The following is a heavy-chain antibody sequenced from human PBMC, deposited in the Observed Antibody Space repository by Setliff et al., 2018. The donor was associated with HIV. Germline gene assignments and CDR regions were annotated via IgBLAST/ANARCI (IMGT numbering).Heavy chain of an antibody. D-gene: IGHD3-22*01. Sequence: SETLSLTCTVSRGSIRSGTYYWGWIRQPPGKGLEWIGNMYYTGNTYHNPSLKSRVTISVDTSKNQFSLKLSSVTAADTAVYYCASEKVAWTVSDSFYEFWGQGVPVTVSS. CDR3: ASEKVAWTVSDSFYEF. CDR2: MYYTGNT. V-gene: IGHV4-39*01. J-gene: IGHJ4*02. CDR1: RGSIRSGTYY.